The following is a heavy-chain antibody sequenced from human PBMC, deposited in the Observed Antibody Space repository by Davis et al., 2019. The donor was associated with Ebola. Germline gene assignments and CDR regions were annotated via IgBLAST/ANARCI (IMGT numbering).Heavy chain of an antibody. CDR1: GGSFSGYY. V-gene: IGHV4-34*01. J-gene: IGHJ4*02. Sequence: SETLSLTCAVYGGSFSGYYWSWIRQPPGKGLEWIGSIYYSGSTYYNPSLKSRVTISVDTSKNQFSLKLSSVTAADTAVYYCARQSILRYYDILTGYFPPFDYWGQGTLVTVSS. CDR2: IYYSGST. CDR3: ARQSILRYYDILTGYFPPFDY. D-gene: IGHD3-9*01.